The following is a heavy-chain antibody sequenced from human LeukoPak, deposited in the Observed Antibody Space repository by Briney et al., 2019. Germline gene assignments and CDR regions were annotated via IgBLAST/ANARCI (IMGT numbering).Heavy chain of an antibody. V-gene: IGHV1-69*13. J-gene: IGHJ5*02. CDR1: GGTFSSYA. CDR2: IIPIFGTA. D-gene: IGHD6-13*01. CDR3: ARGVLIAAAGTGWFDP. Sequence: SVKVSCKASGGTFSSYAISWVRQAPGQGLEWMGGIIPIFGTANYEQKFQGRVTITADESTSTAYMELSSLRSEDTAVYYRARGVLIAAAGTGWFDPWGQGTLVTVSS.